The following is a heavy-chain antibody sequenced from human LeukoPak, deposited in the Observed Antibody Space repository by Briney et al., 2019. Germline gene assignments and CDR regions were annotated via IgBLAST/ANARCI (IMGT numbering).Heavy chain of an antibody. J-gene: IGHJ4*02. CDR1: GFTFSSNS. Sequence: PGGSLRLSCAASGFTFSSNSMNWVRQAPGKGLEWVSSISTSSIYIYYADSVRGRFTTSRDNARKSLYLQMDSLRAEDTAVYYCARGSHGVAATDTAFDYWGQGTLVAVSS. V-gene: IGHV3-21*01. D-gene: IGHD6-25*01. CDR2: ISTSSIYI. CDR3: ARGSHGVAATDTAFDY.